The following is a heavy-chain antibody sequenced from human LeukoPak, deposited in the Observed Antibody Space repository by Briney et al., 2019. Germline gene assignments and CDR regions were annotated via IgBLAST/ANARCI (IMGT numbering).Heavy chain of an antibody. CDR1: GYTFTSYD. V-gene: IGHV1-8*01. CDR3: ARSITAYSSSSGPGYYYYMDV. CDR2: MNPNSGNT. D-gene: IGHD6-6*01. Sequence: ASVKVSCKASGYTFTSYDTNWVRQATGQGLEWMGWMNPNSGNTGYAQKFQGRVTMTRNNSISTAYMELSSLRSEDTAAYYCARSITAYSSSSGPGYYYYMDVWGKGTTVTVSS. J-gene: IGHJ6*03.